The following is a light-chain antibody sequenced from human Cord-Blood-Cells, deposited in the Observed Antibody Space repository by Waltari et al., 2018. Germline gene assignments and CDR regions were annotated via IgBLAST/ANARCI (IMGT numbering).Light chain of an antibody. Sequence: IQMTRSPSTLSASVGDRVTITCRASQSISSWLAWYQQKPGKAPKLLIYKASSLESGVPSRFSGSGSGTEFTLTISSLQPDDFATYYCQQYNSYSWTFGQGTKVEIK. V-gene: IGKV1-5*03. CDR1: QSISSW. CDR2: KAS. CDR3: QQYNSYSWT. J-gene: IGKJ1*01.